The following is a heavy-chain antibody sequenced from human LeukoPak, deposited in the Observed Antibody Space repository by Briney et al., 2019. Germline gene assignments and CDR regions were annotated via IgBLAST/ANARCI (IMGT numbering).Heavy chain of an antibody. CDR1: GGTFSSYA. Sequence: SVKVSCKASGGTFSSYAISWVRQAPGQGLEWMGGIIPIFGTANYAQKFQGRVTITTDESTSTAYMELSSLRSEDTAVYYCARGPCIAAIGAYFDYWGQGTLVTVSS. D-gene: IGHD6-13*01. CDR2: IIPIFGTA. V-gene: IGHV1-69*05. CDR3: ARGPCIAAIGAYFDY. J-gene: IGHJ4*02.